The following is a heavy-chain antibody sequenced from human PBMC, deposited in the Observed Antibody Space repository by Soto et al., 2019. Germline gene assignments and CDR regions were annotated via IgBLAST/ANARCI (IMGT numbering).Heavy chain of an antibody. J-gene: IGHJ6*02. Sequence: QPGGSMRLSCAASGFTFSSYGIHWVRQAPGKGLEWVAVISYDGSNKYYADSVKGRFTISRDNSKNTLYLQMNSLRAEDTAVYYCAGAGYYYGMDVWGQGTTVTVSS. CDR1: GFTFSSYG. CDR2: ISYDGSNK. D-gene: IGHD3-16*01. CDR3: AGAGYYYGMDV. V-gene: IGHV3-30*03.